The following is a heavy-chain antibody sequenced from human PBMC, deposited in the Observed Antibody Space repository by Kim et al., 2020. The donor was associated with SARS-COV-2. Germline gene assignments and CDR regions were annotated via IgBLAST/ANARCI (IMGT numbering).Heavy chain of an antibody. CDR1: GYEFYGYW. CDR3: ARFAAPSLRQNWFDP. D-gene: IGHD3-16*01. Sequence: GESLKISCKGSGYEFYGYWIAWVRQMSGKGLEWMGIIYPDDSKTKYSPSFQGQVTISADKAISTAYLQWSSLKASDTAMYYCARFAAPSLRQNWFDPWGQGTLVTVSS. CDR2: IYPDDSKT. V-gene: IGHV5-51*01. J-gene: IGHJ5*02.